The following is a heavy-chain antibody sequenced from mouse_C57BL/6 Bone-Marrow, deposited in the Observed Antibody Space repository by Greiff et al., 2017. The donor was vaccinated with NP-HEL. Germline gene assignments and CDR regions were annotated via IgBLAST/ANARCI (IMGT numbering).Heavy chain of an antibody. CDR2: IDPSDSYT. CDR1: GYTFTSYW. Sequence: QVQLQQPGAELVMPGASVKLSCKASGYTFTSYWMHWVKQRPGQGLEWIGEIDPSDSYTNYNQKFKGKSTLTVDKSSSTAYMQLSSLTSEDSAVYYWARRGDYYGYDESAMDYWGQGTSVTVSS. D-gene: IGHD2-2*01. CDR3: ARRGDYYGYDESAMDY. V-gene: IGHV1-69*01. J-gene: IGHJ4*01.